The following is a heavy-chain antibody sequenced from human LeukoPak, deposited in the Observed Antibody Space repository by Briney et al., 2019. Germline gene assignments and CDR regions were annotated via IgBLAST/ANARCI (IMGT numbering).Heavy chain of an antibody. CDR1: RFPLISYS. CDR3: ASLSLRWPDY. J-gene: IGHJ4*02. CDR2: ITSSSTNI. Sequence: AGGAPLLSRASSRFPLISYSMNWGRQGPGKGLGGGSSITSSSTNIYYADSVKGRFTISRDNAKNSLSLQMNSLRAEDTAVYYCASLSLRWPDYWGQGTLVTVSS. D-gene: IGHD4-23*01. V-gene: IGHV3-21*01.